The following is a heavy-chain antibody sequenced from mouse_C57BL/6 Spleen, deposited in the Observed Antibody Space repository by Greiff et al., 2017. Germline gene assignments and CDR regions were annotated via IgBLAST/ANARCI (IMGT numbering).Heavy chain of an antibody. CDR2: IDPSDSYT. V-gene: IGHV1-69*01. D-gene: IGHD1-1*01. J-gene: IGHJ3*01. CDR3: ARDYGSRYRTWFAY. Sequence: QVQLQQPGAELVMPGASVKLSCKASGYTFTSYWMHWVKQRPGQGLEWIGEIDPSDSYTNYNQKVKGKSTLTVDKSSSTAYMQLSSLTSEDTAVYYCARDYGSRYRTWFAYWGQGTLVTVSA. CDR1: GYTFTSYW.